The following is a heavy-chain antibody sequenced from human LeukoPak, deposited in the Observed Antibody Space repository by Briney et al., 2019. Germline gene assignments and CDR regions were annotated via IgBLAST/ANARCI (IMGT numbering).Heavy chain of an antibody. V-gene: IGHV4-59*01. J-gene: IGHJ3*02. D-gene: IGHD3-22*01. CDR2: IYYSGST. Sequence: ETLSLTCTVSGGSISSYYWSWIRQPPGKGLEWIGYIYYSGSTNYNPSLKSRVTISVDTSKNQFSLKLSSVTAADTAVYYCARKYYDSSGPEGAFDIWGQGTMVTVSS. CDR3: ARKYYDSSGPEGAFDI. CDR1: GGSISSYY.